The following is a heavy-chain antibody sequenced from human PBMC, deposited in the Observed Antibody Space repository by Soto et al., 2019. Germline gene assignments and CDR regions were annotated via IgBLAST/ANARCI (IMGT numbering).Heavy chain of an antibody. V-gene: IGHV3-15*07. D-gene: IGHD3-3*01. CDR2: IKSKTDGGTT. J-gene: IGHJ5*02. CDR3: TTDSYDLWSGYPLLGSIDP. Sequence: EVQLVESGGGLVKPGGSLRLSCAASGFTFSNAWMNWVRQAPGKGLEWVGRIKSKTDGGTTDYAAPVKGRFTISRDDSKNTLYLQMNSLKTEDTAVYYCTTDSYDLWSGYPLLGSIDPWGQGTLVTVSS. CDR1: GFTFSNAW.